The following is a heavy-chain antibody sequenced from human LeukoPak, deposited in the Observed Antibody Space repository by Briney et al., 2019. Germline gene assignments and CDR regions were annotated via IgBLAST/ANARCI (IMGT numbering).Heavy chain of an antibody. CDR1: GGSISSGSYY. Sequence: SQTPSLTCTVSGGSISSGSYYWSWIRQPAGKGLEWIGRIYTSGSTNYNPSLKSRVTISVDTSKNQFSLKLSSVTAADTAVYYCARAIYCSSTSCYAPPQITIFGVDQNYYYMDVWGKGTTVTVSS. V-gene: IGHV4-61*02. D-gene: IGHD2-2*01. CDR3: ARAIYCSSTSCYAPPQITIFGVDQNYYYMDV. J-gene: IGHJ6*03. CDR2: IYTSGST.